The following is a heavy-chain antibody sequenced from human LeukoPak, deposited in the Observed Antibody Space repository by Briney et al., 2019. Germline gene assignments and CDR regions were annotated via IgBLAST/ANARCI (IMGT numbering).Heavy chain of an antibody. CDR1: GFTFNSSW. V-gene: IGHV3-74*01. D-gene: IGHD6-19*01. CDR3: ARVIYSGWEGELSD. CDR2: INSDGSTT. J-gene: IGHJ4*02. Sequence: PGRSLRLSCAASGFTFNSSWMHWVRQAPGHGLVWVSRINSDGSTTGYADSVMGRFTISRDNAKNTLYLQMNSLRAEDTAVYYCARVIYSGWEGELSDWGQGTLVTVSS.